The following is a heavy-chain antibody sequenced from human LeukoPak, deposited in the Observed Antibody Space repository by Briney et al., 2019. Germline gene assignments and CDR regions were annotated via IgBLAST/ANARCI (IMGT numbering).Heavy chain of an antibody. CDR2: IIPIFGTA. V-gene: IGHV1-69*13. Sequence: ASVKVSCKASGGTFSSYAISWVRQAPGQGLEWMGGIIPIFGTANYAQKFQGRVMITADESTSTAYMELSSLRSEDTAVYYCARTLWLQTYYYYMDVWGKGTTVTISS. J-gene: IGHJ6*03. CDR1: GGTFSSYA. CDR3: ARTLWLQTYYYYMDV. D-gene: IGHD5-12*01.